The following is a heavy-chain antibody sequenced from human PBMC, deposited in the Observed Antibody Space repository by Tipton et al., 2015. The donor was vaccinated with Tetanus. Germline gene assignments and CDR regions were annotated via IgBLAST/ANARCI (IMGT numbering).Heavy chain of an antibody. V-gene: IGHV4-31*03. Sequence: TLSLTCTVSGGPISSGGYYWSWIRQHPGKGLEWIGDIYNSGSTYYNPSLKSRVTILVDTTKNQFSLKLKSVTAADPAVYYCARDQARGARGWNYFDYWGQGSLVTVSS. D-gene: IGHD1-26*01. CDR1: GGPISSGGYY. J-gene: IGHJ4*02. CDR2: IYNSGST. CDR3: ARDQARGARGWNYFDY.